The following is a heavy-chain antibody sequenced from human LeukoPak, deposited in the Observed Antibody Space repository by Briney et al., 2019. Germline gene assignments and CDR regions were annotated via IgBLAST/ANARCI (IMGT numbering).Heavy chain of an antibody. CDR1: GYTFTRYG. V-gene: IGHV1-18*01. J-gene: IGHJ3*02. Sequence: ASVKVSCKASGYTFTRYGICCVRHAPGQGREWMGCVSAHNGNTNYAQKLQGRVTMTTDTSTSTAYMELRSLRSDDTAVYYCARDDRDYYDSSGYYAFAFDIWGQGTMVTVSS. CDR3: ARDDRDYYDSSGYYAFAFDI. CDR2: VSAHNGNT. D-gene: IGHD3-22*01.